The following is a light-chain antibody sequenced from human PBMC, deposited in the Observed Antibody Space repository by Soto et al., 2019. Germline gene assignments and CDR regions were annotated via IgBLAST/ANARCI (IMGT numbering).Light chain of an antibody. V-gene: IGLV1-40*01. CDR1: SSNIGAGYD. Sequence: QSVLTQPPSVSGAPGQRVTISCTGSSSNIGAGYDVHWYQQLPGTAPKLLIYANNNRPSGVPDRFSGSKSGTSASLAITGLQADDEADYYCQSYDSSLSCFYVFGTGTKVTVL. CDR3: QSYDSSLSCFYV. CDR2: ANN. J-gene: IGLJ1*01.